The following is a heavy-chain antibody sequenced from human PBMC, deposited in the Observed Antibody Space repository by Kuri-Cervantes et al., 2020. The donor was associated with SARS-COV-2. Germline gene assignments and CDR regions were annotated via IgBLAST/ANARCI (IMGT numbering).Heavy chain of an antibody. CDR1: GGSISSYY. CDR3: VRCLAAAGSPPPAYYYYMDV. D-gene: IGHD6-13*01. V-gene: IGHV4-4*07. Sequence: GSLRLSCTVSGGSISSYYWSWIPQPAGKGLEWIGRIYTRGSTNYNPSLKSRVTMSVDTSKNQFSLKLSSVTAADTAVYYCVRCLAAAGSPPPAYYYYMDVWGKGTTVTVSS. J-gene: IGHJ6*03. CDR2: IYTRGST.